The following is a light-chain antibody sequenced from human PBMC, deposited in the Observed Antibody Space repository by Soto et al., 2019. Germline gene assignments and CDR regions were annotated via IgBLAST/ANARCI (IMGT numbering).Light chain of an antibody. CDR3: SSYTSSSTVV. CDR2: DVS. CDR1: SRDVGAYNY. Sequence: QSVLTQPASVSGSPGQSITISCTGTSRDVGAYNYVSWYQQHPGRAPKLIIYDVSNRPSGDSNRYSGSKSGNMASLTISGLQAEDEADYYCSSYTSSSTVVFGGGTMRTVL. J-gene: IGLJ2*01. V-gene: IGLV2-14*01.